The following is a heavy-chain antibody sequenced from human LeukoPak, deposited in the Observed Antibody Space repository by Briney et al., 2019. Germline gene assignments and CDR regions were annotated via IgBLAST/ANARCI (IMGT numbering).Heavy chain of an antibody. V-gene: IGHV4-59*08. CDR3: ARRGGHGGSFDY. D-gene: IGHD4-23*01. J-gene: IGHJ4*02. Sequence: SETLSLTCTVSGGSITSYHWSWIRQPPGKGLEWIGSIYYSGSTNYKPSLRSRVTISVDTSKNQFSLKLSSVTAADTAVYYCARRGGHGGSFDYWGQGTLVTVSS. CDR1: GGSITSYH. CDR2: IYYSGST.